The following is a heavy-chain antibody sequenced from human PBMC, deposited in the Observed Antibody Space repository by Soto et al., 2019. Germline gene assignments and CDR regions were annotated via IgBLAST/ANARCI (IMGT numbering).Heavy chain of an antibody. Sequence: QVQLQESGPGLVKPSQTLSLTCTFSGGSISSGGCYWSWISQYPTKGLEWIGSVSYRGNTYYNPSLKSRITPSVEKYKNGFYLMLRSATSADTAVNYWSRDIYYPGSGYKPASAEYVQHWGQGALVGVSS. CDR1: GGSISSGGCY. CDR2: VSYRGNT. D-gene: IGHD5-12*01. CDR3: SRDIYYPGSGYKPASAEYVQH. V-gene: IGHV4-31*03. J-gene: IGHJ1*01.